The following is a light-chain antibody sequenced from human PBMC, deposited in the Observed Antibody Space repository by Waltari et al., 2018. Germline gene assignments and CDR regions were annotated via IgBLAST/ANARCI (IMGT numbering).Light chain of an antibody. V-gene: IGLV2-11*01. J-gene: IGLJ3*02. CDR2: DVS. CDR3: CSYAGSYTFVL. CDR1: SSDVGGYNY. Sequence: QSALTQPRSVSGSPGQSVTISCTGTSSDVGGYNYVSWYQQHPGKAPKLMIYDVSKRPSGFPYRFSGSKSGNTASLTIAGFQAEDEADYYCCSYAGSYTFVLFGGGTKLTVL.